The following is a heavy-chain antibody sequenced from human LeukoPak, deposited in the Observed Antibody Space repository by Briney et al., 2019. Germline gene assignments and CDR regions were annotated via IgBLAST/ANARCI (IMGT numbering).Heavy chain of an antibody. CDR2: IYYSGST. CDR1: GGSIGRYY. J-gene: IGHJ4*02. Sequence: SGTLSLTCTISGGSIGRYYWSWIWQSPGWGLEWIGYIYYSGSTNYNPSLKSRVTISVDTSKNQFSLKLNSVNAADTAVYYCARDPDAAYYFDKWGQGTLVTVSS. V-gene: IGHV4-59*01. CDR3: ARDPDAAYYFDK. D-gene: IGHD6-25*01.